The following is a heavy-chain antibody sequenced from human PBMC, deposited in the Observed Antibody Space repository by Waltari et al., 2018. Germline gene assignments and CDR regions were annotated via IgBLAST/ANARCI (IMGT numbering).Heavy chain of an antibody. V-gene: IGHV4-39*01. CDR3: ARSGYYDSSGYYWWFDP. Sequence: QLQLQESGPGLVKPSETLSLTCTVSGGSISSSNYYWGWIRQPPGKGLEWIGSIYYSGSTYYNPSLKSRVTISVDTSKNQFYLKLNSVTAADTVVHYCARSGYYDSSGYYWWFDPWGQGTLVTVSS. CDR1: GGSISSSNYY. CDR2: IYYSGST. J-gene: IGHJ5*02. D-gene: IGHD3-22*01.